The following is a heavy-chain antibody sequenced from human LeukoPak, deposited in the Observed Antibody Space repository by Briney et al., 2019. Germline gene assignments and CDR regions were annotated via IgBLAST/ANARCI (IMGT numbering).Heavy chain of an antibody. V-gene: IGHV3-49*04. CDR2: IRSKASGATI. CDR1: GFTSTDYG. D-gene: IGHD6-19*01. Sequence: GGSLRLSCKGSGFTSTDYGTSWVRRAPGKGLEWVGCIRSKASGATIEYAASVKGRFSIARDDSKNIAYLEMNSRKSDDTAVYYCTRDAYSTGWNSDYWGQGTLVTVSS. J-gene: IGHJ4*02. CDR3: TRDAYSTGWNSDY.